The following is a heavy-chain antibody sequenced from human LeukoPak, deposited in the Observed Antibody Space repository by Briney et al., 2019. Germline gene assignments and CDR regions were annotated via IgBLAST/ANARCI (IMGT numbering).Heavy chain of an antibody. CDR3: AGIAARIDY. Sequence: PSETLSLTCTVSGGSISSSSYYWGWIRQPPGKGLEWIGSIHYSGSTNYNPSLKSRVTISVDTSKNQLSLKLSSVTAADTAVYYCAGIAARIDYWGQGTLVTVSS. J-gene: IGHJ4*02. CDR1: GGSISSSSYY. D-gene: IGHD6-6*01. V-gene: IGHV4-39*01. CDR2: IHYSGST.